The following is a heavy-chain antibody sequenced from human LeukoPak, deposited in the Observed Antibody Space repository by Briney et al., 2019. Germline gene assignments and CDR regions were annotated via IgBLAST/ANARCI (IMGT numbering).Heavy chain of an antibody. Sequence: PSETLSLTCTVSGGSIRSSYYYWGWIRQPPGKGLEWIGSIYDSGSTYYNPSLKSRVTISVDTSKNQSSLKLSSVTAADTAVYYCARDDFWSGYPLWGQGTLVTVSS. D-gene: IGHD3-3*01. CDR1: GGSIRSSYYY. J-gene: IGHJ4*02. CDR3: ARDDFWSGYPL. CDR2: IYDSGST. V-gene: IGHV4-39*02.